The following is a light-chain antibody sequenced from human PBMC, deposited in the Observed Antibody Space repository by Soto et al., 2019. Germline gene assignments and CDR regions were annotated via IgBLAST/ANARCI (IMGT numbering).Light chain of an antibody. CDR1: QSVSSSF. V-gene: IGKV3-20*01. J-gene: IGKJ2*01. CDR3: QQYHRSPYT. Sequence: EIVLTQSPGTLSLSPGERATLSCRASQSVSSSFLAWYQQRPGQAPRLLFYGASTRATGIPDRFSGSGSGTDFTLTISRLEPEDFAVYYCQQYHRSPYTFGQGTKLELK. CDR2: GAS.